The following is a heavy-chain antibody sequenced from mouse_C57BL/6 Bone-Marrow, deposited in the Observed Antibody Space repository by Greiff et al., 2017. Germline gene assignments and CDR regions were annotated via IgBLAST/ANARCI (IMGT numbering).Heavy chain of an antibody. CDR2: IWWDDDN. Sequence: QVTLKESGPGILQPSQSLSLPCSFSGFSLSTFGLGVGWIRQPSGKGLEWLAHIWWDDDNYYNPALKSRLTISKDPSKNQVFLKIANVDTADTATYYCARIRAGGYYGFWYFDVWGTGTTVTVSS. V-gene: IGHV8-8*01. CDR1: GFSLSTFGLG. J-gene: IGHJ1*03. CDR3: ARIRAGGYYGFWYFDV. D-gene: IGHD1-2*01.